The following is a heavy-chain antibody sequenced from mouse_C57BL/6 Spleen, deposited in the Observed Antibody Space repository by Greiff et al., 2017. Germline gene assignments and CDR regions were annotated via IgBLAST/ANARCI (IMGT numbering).Heavy chain of an antibody. CDR1: GYTFTSYW. CDR2: INPSSGYT. D-gene: IGHD2-5*01. CDR3: ARFYYSNRYYAMDY. J-gene: IGHJ4*01. V-gene: IGHV1-7*01. Sequence: QVQLQQSGAELAKPGTSVKLSCKASGYTFTSYWMHWVKQRPGQGLEWIGYINPSSGYTKYNQKFKDKATLTADKSSSTAYMQLSSVTYEDSAVYYCARFYYSNRYYAMDYWGQGTSVTVSS.